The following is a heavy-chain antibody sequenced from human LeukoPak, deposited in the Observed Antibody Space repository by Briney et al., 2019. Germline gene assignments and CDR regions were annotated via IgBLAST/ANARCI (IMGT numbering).Heavy chain of an antibody. Sequence: GGSLRLSCAASGFTFSNYAMTWVRQAPGKGLEWVSSIGTSDGRTYYADSVKGRFTISRDNSKNTLYLQMNSLRAEDTAVYYCAKAGGFDYWGQGTLVTVSS. CDR3: AKAGGFDY. J-gene: IGHJ4*02. CDR2: IGTSDGRT. V-gene: IGHV3-23*01. CDR1: GFTFSNYA.